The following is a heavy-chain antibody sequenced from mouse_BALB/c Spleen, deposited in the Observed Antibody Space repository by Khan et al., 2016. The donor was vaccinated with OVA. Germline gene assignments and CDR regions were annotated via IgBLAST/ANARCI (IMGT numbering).Heavy chain of an antibody. V-gene: IGHV3-2*02. CDR3: ARTARIKY. CDR2: IRYSGST. D-gene: IGHD1-2*01. Sequence: EVELVESGPGLVKPSQSLSLTCTVTGYSITSGYGWNWIRQFPGNKLEWMGYIRYSGSTNYNPSLKSRISITRDTSKNHVFLQLNSVTTEDTATYYCARTARIKYWGQGTTLTVSS. CDR1: GYSITSGYG. J-gene: IGHJ2*01.